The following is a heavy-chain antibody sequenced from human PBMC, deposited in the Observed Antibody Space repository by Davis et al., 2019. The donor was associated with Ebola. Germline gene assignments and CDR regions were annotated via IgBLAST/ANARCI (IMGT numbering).Heavy chain of an antibody. Sequence: ASVKVSCKTSDYTFTNFGVSWVRQAPGQGLEWMGWISGYTGDTKYTQEFQGRVTMTTDTSTNTAYMELRSLRSDDTAVYYCARGYDSSGFRHWGQGTLVTVSS. CDR3: ARGYDSSGFRH. CDR1: DYTFTNFG. V-gene: IGHV1-18*04. D-gene: IGHD3-22*01. CDR2: ISGYTGDT. J-gene: IGHJ4*02.